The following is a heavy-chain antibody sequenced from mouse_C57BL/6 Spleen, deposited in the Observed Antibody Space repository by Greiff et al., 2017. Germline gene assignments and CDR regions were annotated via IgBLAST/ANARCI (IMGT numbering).Heavy chain of an antibody. Sequence: VQLQQSGAELVKPGASVKLSCKASGYTFTSYCLHWVQQSPGQSLEWIGMINPNSGSTNYTEKFKSKATLTVDKSSSTAYMQLRSLTSEDSAVYYCARGVVGTGFEYWGQGTTLTVSS. CDR1: GYTFTSYC. D-gene: IGHD4-1*01. J-gene: IGHJ2*01. CDR2: INPNSGST. V-gene: IGHV1-64*01. CDR3: ARGVVGTGFEY.